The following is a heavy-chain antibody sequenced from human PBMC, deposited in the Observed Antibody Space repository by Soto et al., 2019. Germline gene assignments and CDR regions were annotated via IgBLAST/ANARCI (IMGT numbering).Heavy chain of an antibody. CDR1: GGSLNLYY. V-gene: IGHV4-59*08. CDR2: VFYNGST. Sequence: WETLSLTCTVSGGSLNLYYWSWVRQPPGKGLEWIGFVFYNGSTNYNPSLKSRVTISVDTSKNQFSLRLNSVTAADTAVYSCARHGWQLPPFFNYWGQGALVSVS. J-gene: IGHJ4*02. D-gene: IGHD1-7*01. CDR3: ARHGWQLPPFFNY.